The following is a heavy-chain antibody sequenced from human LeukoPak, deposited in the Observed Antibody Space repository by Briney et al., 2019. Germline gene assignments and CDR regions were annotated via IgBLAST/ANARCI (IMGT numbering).Heavy chain of an antibody. D-gene: IGHD5-18*01. V-gene: IGHV3-7*01. CDR1: GFTFSDYC. J-gene: IGHJ4*02. CDR3: ARDLSGIAGYTYGRGIDY. Sequence: GGSLRLSCAASGFTFSDYCMSWIRQAPGKGLEWEANIKKDGSEKYYVDAVKGRFTISRDNAKTSLYLQMNSLRAEDTAVYYCARDLSGIAGYTYGRGIDYWGQGTLVTVSS. CDR2: IKKDGSEK.